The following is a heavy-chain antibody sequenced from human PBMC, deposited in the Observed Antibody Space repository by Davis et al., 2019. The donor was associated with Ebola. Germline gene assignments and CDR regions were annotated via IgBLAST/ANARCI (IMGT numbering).Heavy chain of an antibody. CDR3: AVLTLGGSQRRYYYGMDV. CDR1: GFTFSSYW. V-gene: IGHV3-7*03. Sequence: GESLKISCAASGFTFSSYWMSWVRQAPGKGLEWVANIKQDGSEKYYVDSVKGRFTISRDNAKNSLYLQMNSLRSEDTAVYYCAVLTLGGSQRRYYYGMDVWGQGTRSPSP. CDR2: IKQDGSEK. D-gene: IGHD3-16*01. J-gene: IGHJ6*02.